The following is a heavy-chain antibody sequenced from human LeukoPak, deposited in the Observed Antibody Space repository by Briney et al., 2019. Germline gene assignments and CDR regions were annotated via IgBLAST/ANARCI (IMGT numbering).Heavy chain of an antibody. J-gene: IGHJ5*02. V-gene: IGHV4-34*01. CDR2: INHSGST. D-gene: IGHD3-10*01. CDR3: ASYGSGSYYPFDH. CDR1: GGSFSGYY. Sequence: PSETLSLTCAVYGGSFSGYYWSWIRQPPGKGLEGIGEINHSGSTNYNPSLKSRVTISVDTSKNQFSLKLSSVTAADTAVYYCASYGSGSYYPFDHWGQGTLVTVSS.